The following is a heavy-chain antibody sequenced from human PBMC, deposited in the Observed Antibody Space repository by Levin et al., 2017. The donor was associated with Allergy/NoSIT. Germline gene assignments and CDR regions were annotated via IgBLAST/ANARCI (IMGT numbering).Heavy chain of an antibody. CDR2: ISGSGGTT. CDR1: GFTFSSYA. Sequence: GGSLRLSCAASGFTFSSYAMSWVRQAPGKGLEWVSAISGSGGTTYYADSVEGRFTISRDNSKNTLYLQMNSLRAEDTAVYYCAKGIERYCSGGIDYWGQGTLVTVSS. CDR3: AKGIERYCSGGIDY. V-gene: IGHV3-23*01. D-gene: IGHD2-15*01. J-gene: IGHJ4*02.